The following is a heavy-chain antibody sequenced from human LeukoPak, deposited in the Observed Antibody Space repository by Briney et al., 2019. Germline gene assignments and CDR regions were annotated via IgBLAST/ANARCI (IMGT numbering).Heavy chain of an antibody. J-gene: IGHJ1*01. CDR1: GGSFSGYY. V-gene: IGHV4-34*01. Sequence: SETLSLTCAVYGGSFSGYYWSWLRQPPGKGLEWIGEINHSGSTNYNPSLKSRVTISVDTSKNQFSLKLSSVTAADTAVYYCARGGKRAVAGTRSPQYFQHWGQGTLVTVSS. D-gene: IGHD6-19*01. CDR2: INHSGST. CDR3: ARGGKRAVAGTRSPQYFQH.